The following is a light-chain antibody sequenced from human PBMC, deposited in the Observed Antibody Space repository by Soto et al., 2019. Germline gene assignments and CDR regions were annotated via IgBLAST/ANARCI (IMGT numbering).Light chain of an antibody. Sequence: DIQMTQSPSSLSPSVGDRVTRTCQASQDISNYLNWYQQKPGKAPKLLIYDASNLETGVPSRFSGSGSGTDFTFTISSLQPEDIATYYCQQYDNLPRTVGKGTKVDIK. CDR2: DAS. V-gene: IGKV1-33*01. CDR3: QQYDNLPRT. CDR1: QDISNY. J-gene: IGKJ1*01.